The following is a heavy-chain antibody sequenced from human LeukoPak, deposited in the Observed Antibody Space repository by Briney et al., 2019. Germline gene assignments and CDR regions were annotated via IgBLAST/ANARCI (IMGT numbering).Heavy chain of an antibody. Sequence: ASVKVSCKASGYTFTGYYMHWVRQAPGQGLEWMGRNNPNSGGTNYAQKFQGRVTMTRDTSISTAYMELSRLRSDDTAVYYCARDRGYSYGYPFDYWGQGTLVTVSS. V-gene: IGHV1-2*06. CDR3: ARDRGYSYGYPFDY. CDR2: NNPNSGGT. D-gene: IGHD5-18*01. CDR1: GYTFTGYY. J-gene: IGHJ4*02.